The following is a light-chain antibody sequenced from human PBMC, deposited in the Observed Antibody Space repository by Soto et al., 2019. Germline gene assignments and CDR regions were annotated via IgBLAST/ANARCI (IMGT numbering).Light chain of an antibody. CDR3: QQYGSSPRIT. Sequence: EIVLTQSPATLSLSPGERAALSCRAIQSVSSSYVAWYQQKRGQAPRLLMYGASSRATGIPDRFSGSGSGTDFTLTISRLEPEDFAVYYCQQYGSSPRITFGQGTRLEI. CDR2: GAS. J-gene: IGKJ5*01. CDR1: QSVSSSY. V-gene: IGKV3-20*01.